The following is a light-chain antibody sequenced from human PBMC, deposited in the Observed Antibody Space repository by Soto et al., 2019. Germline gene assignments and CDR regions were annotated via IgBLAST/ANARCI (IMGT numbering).Light chain of an antibody. V-gene: IGKV2-30*01. CDR3: MQGTPWPTWT. CDR1: QSLVYSDGNTY. CDR2: KVS. J-gene: IGKJ1*01. Sequence: DVVMTQSPLSLPVTLGQPASISCRSSQSLVYSDGNTYLSWFQQRPGQSPRRLIYKVSNRDSGVPDRFSGSGSGTDFTLKISRVEAEDVGVYYCMQGTPWPTWTCGQGTKVEIK.